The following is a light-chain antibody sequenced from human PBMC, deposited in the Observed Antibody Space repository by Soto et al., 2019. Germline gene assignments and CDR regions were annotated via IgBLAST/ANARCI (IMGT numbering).Light chain of an antibody. CDR2: KSS. CDR1: QRISTR. J-gene: IGKJ1*01. CDR3: QQYYTFPWT. Sequence: DIQMTQSPSTLSASVGDRVTITCRASQRISTRLAWYQQKPGKAPNLLIYKSSNLESGVPSRFSGSASGTEFTLTVSSLQPDDFATYYCQQYYTFPWTLGQGTKVEIK. V-gene: IGKV1-5*03.